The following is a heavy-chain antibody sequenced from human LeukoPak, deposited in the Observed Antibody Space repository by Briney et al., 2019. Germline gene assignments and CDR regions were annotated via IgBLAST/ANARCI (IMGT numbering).Heavy chain of an antibody. CDR3: ARSYSSSAPHSDS. J-gene: IGHJ4*02. D-gene: IGHD6-6*01. CDR1: GYTFSAYY. Sequence: ASVKVSCKASGYTFSAYYMYWVRQAPGQGLEWMGWINPISGATNYAQKFQGRVTMTRDTSISTAYVDLSTLTSDDAAVYYCARSYSSSAPHSDSWGQGTLVTVSS. V-gene: IGHV1-2*02. CDR2: INPISGAT.